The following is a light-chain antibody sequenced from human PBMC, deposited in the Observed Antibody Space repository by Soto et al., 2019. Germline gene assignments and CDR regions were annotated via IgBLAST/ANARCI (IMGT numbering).Light chain of an antibody. CDR2: KAS. CDR1: QSISSW. Sequence: IQMTQSPSSLSASVGHRVTITCRASQSISSWLAWYQQKPGKAPKLLIYKASTLKSGVPSRFSGSGYGTEFNLTISSLQTDDFATYYCQHYNSYSEAFGQGTKVDIK. CDR3: QHYNSYSEA. V-gene: IGKV1-5*03. J-gene: IGKJ1*01.